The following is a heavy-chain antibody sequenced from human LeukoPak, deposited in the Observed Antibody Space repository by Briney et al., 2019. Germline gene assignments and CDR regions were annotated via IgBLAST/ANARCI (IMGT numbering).Heavy chain of an antibody. CDR2: ISDTGNT. CDR1: GFTLSSYA. V-gene: IGHV3-21*01. D-gene: IGHD4-17*01. J-gene: IGHJ6*03. CDR3: ARDDYGDYYYYYYYMDV. Sequence: GGSLRLSCAASGFTLSSYAMSWVRQAPGKGLEWVSAISDTGNTYHADSVKGRFTISRDNAKNSLYLQMNSLRAEDTAVYYCARDDYGDYYYYYYYMDVWGKGTTVTVSS.